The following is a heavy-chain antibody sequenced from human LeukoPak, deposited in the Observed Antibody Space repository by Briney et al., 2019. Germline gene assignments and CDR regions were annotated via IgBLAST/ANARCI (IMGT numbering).Heavy chain of an antibody. CDR1: GYTFTGYY. J-gene: IGHJ3*02. CDR3: ASYRIAARPDAFDI. V-gene: IGHV1-2*06. Sequence: ASVKVSCKASGYTFTGYYMHRVRQAPGQGLEWMGRINPNSGGTNYAQKFQGRVTMTRDTSISTAYMELSRLRSDDTAVYYCASYRIAARPDAFDIWGQGTMVTVSS. D-gene: IGHD6-6*01. CDR2: INPNSGGT.